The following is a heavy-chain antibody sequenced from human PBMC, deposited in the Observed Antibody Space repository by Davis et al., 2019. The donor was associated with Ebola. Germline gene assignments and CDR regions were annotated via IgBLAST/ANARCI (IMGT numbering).Heavy chain of an antibody. CDR3: AGRTPIEPRGEYYYVLDV. J-gene: IGHJ6*02. CDR2: HDHEDGET. CDR1: GYTLNELS. Sequence: ASVKVSCKVSGYTLNELSMHWVRQAPGKGLEWVGGHDHEDGETVYAQSFQGRVTMTEDKSAGTAYMELSSLRSEDTAVYYCAGRTPIEPRGEYYYVLDVWGQGTTVTVSS. D-gene: IGHD3-16*01. V-gene: IGHV1-24*01.